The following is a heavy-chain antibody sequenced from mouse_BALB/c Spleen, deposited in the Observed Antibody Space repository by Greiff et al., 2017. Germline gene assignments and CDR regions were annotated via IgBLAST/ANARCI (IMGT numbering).Heavy chain of an antibody. V-gene: IGHV2-2*02. Sequence: VKLQESGPGLVQPSQSLSITCTVSGFSLTSYGVHWVRQSPGKGLEWLGVIWSGGSTDYNAAFISRLSISKDNSKSQVFFKMNSLQANDTAIYYCARNYYGPYAMDYWGQGTSVTVSS. J-gene: IGHJ4*01. D-gene: IGHD1-1*01. CDR3: ARNYYGPYAMDY. CDR1: GFSLTSYG. CDR2: IWSGGST.